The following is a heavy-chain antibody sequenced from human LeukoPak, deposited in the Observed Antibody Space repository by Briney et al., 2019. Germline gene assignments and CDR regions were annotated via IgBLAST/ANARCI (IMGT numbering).Heavy chain of an antibody. D-gene: IGHD2-2*01. J-gene: IGHJ4*02. CDR1: GGSISSYY. Sequence: PSETLSLTCTVSGGSISSYYWSWIRQPPGKGLEWIGYIYYSGSTNYNPSLKSRVTISVDTSKNQFSLKLSSVTAADTAVYYCAREYGLGYCSSTSCYAHFDYWGQGTLVTVSS. CDR2: IYYSGST. CDR3: AREYGLGYCSSTSCYAHFDY. V-gene: IGHV4-59*01.